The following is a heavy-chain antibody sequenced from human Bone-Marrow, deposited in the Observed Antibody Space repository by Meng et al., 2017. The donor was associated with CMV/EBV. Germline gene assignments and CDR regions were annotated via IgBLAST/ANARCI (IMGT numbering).Heavy chain of an antibody. CDR2: IIPILGIA. CDR1: GGTFSSYT. D-gene: IGHD2-15*01. Sequence: SVKVSCKASGGTFSSYTISWVRQAPGQGLEWMGRIIPILGIANYAQKFQGRVTITADKSTSTAYMELRSLRSDDTAVYYCARVPRSPSGDYGMDVWGQGTTVTVSS. CDR3: ARVPRSPSGDYGMDV. V-gene: IGHV1-69*02. J-gene: IGHJ6*02.